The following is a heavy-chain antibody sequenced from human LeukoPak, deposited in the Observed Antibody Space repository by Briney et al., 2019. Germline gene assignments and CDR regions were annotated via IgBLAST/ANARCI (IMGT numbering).Heavy chain of an antibody. D-gene: IGHD3-9*01. CDR2: INSDGNNR. V-gene: IGHV3-74*01. CDR1: GFTFSSYW. CDR3: ARNYDILTGYPNDAFDI. J-gene: IGHJ3*02. Sequence: GGSLRLSCAASGFTFSSYWMHWVRQAPGKGLLWVSLINSDGNNRGYADSVKGRFTVSRDNAKNTLYLQMNSLRAEDTAVYYCARNYDILTGYPNDAFDIWGQGTMVTVSS.